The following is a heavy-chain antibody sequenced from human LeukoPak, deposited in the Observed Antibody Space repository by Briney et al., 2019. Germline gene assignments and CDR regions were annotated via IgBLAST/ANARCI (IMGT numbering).Heavy chain of an antibody. D-gene: IGHD3-3*01. CDR1: GYTFTSYD. Sequence: ASVKVSCKASGYTFTSYDISWVRQAPGQGLEWMGWISAYNGNTNYAQKLQGRVTMTTDTSTSTAYMELRSLRSDDTAVYYCARAQKESYYDFWSGYYSPYYYYMDVWGKGTTVTVSS. CDR3: ARAQKESYYDFWSGYYSPYYYYMDV. CDR2: ISAYNGNT. J-gene: IGHJ6*03. V-gene: IGHV1-18*01.